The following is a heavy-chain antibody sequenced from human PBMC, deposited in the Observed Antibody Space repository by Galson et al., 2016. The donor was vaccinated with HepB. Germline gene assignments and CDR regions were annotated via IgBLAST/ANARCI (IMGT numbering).Heavy chain of an antibody. J-gene: IGHJ4*02. V-gene: IGHV3-48*01. CDR1: GFTFSSYG. D-gene: IGHD6-19*01. CDR3: ARARYSSDAHPGYYFDY. Sequence: SLRLSCAASGFTFSSYGMNWVRQAPGRGLEWIAYIGGRTSSTFYADSVKGRFTISRDNAKNSLSLHMIGLRAEDTAVYYCARARYSSDAHPGYYFDYWGQGTLVPVSS. CDR2: IGGRTSST.